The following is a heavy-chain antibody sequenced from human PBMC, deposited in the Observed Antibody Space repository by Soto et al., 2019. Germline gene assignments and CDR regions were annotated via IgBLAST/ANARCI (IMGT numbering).Heavy chain of an antibody. CDR1: GFTFSSYA. J-gene: IGHJ6*02. V-gene: IGHV3-23*01. CDR2: ISGSGGST. Sequence: GGSLRLSCAASGFTFSSYAVSWVRQAPGKGLEWVSAISGSGGSTYYADSVKGRFTISRDNSKNTLYLQMNSLRAEDTAVYYCAKDYDILTYGTDVWGQGTTVTVSS. CDR3: AKDYDILTYGTDV. D-gene: IGHD3-9*01.